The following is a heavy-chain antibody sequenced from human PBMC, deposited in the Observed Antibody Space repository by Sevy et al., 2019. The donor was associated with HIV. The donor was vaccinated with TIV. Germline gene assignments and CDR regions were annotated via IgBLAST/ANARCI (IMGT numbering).Heavy chain of an antibody. CDR2: ISYDGSNK. V-gene: IGHV3-30*04. CDR3: ARGVPTYYYDSSGYYYDY. D-gene: IGHD3-22*01. Sequence: GSLRLSCAASGFTFSSYAMHWVRQAPGKGLEWVAVISYDGSNKYYADSVKGRFTISRDNSKNTLYLQMNSLRAEDTAVYYCARGVPTYYYDSSGYYYDYWGQGTLVTVSS. J-gene: IGHJ4*02. CDR1: GFTFSSYA.